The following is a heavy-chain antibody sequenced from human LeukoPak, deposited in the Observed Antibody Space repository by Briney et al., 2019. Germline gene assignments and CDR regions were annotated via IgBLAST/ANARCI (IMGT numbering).Heavy chain of an antibody. D-gene: IGHD2-15*01. Sequence: GASVKVSCKASGGPFNSYAINWVRQAPGQGLEWMGRIIVILGTVNYAQKFQGRLTITADKSTRTAYMDLSNLASEDTAIYFCARYIHPQGLIGYAMDVWGQGTTVILSS. V-gene: IGHV1-69*04. CDR1: GGPFNSYA. J-gene: IGHJ6*02. CDR3: ARYIHPQGLIGYAMDV. CDR2: IIVILGTV.